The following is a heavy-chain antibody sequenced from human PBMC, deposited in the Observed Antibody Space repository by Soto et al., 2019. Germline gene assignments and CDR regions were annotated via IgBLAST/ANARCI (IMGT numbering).Heavy chain of an antibody. Sequence: SETLSLTCTVSGGSISSYYWSWIRQPPGKGQEWIGYIYYSGSTNYNPSLKSRVTISVDTSKNQFSLKLSSVTAADTAVYYCASSNIAATGFYYYGMDVWGRGTTVTVSS. CDR3: ASSNIAATGFYYYGMDV. D-gene: IGHD6-13*01. J-gene: IGHJ6*02. V-gene: IGHV4-59*01. CDR2: IYYSGST. CDR1: GGSISSYY.